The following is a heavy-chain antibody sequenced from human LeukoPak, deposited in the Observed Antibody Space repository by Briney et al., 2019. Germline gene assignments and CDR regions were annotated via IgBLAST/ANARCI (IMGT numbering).Heavy chain of an antibody. D-gene: IGHD1-20*01. Sequence: SETLSLTCAVYGESFSGYYWSWIRQPPGKGLEWIGEINHGGSTKYTPSLTGRVIISVDTSKNQFSLKLTSVTAADTAVYYCARGHNWNLDYWGQGTLVTISS. CDR1: GESFSGYY. CDR3: ARGHNWNLDY. CDR2: INHGGST. V-gene: IGHV4-34*01. J-gene: IGHJ4*02.